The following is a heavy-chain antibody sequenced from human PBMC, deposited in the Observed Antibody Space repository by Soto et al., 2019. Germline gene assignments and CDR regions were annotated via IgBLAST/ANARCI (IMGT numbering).Heavy chain of an antibody. CDR1: GGSISSGDYY. CDR3: ARDLGGYSNFDC. V-gene: IGHV4-30-4*01. J-gene: IGHJ4*02. CDR2: IYYSGST. D-gene: IGHD4-4*01. Sequence: QVQLQESGPGLVKPSQTLSLTCTVSGGSISSGDYYWSWIRQPPGKGLEWIGYIYYSGSTFYHPSLMSRVTISVDTSKNQFSLKLSSVTAADTAVYYCARDLGGYSNFDCWGQGTLVTVSS.